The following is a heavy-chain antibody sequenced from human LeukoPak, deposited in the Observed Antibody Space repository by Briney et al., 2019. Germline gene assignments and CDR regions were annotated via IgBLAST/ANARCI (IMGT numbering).Heavy chain of an antibody. CDR2: ISYSGDT. CDR1: GGSISTSRSY. J-gene: IGHJ4*02. CDR3: ACGSGSGENFDY. Sequence: SETLSLTCTVSGGSISTSRSYGAWIRQPPGKGLEWIGSISYSGDTYYNPSHESRVTISVDTSRNQFSLKLNSVTAADTAVYYCACGSGSGENFDYWGQGTLVTVSS. D-gene: IGHD3-10*01. V-gene: IGHV4-39*07.